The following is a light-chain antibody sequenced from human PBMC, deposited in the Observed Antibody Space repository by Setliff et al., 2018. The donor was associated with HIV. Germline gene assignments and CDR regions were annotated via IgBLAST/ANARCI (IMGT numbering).Light chain of an antibody. CDR3: CSYGGSNNYV. J-gene: IGLJ1*01. CDR1: SNDVGRYDL. CDR2: QAT. Sequence: QSALAQPASVSGSPGQSITISCTGTSNDVGRYDLVSWYQQHPARAPKLKIYQATRRPSGVSNRFSGSKSGNVASLTISGLQAEDEADYYCCSYGGSNNYVFGTGTKVTVL. V-gene: IGLV2-23*01.